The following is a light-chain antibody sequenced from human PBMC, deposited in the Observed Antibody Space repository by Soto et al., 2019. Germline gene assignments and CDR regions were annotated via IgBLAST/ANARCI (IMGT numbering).Light chain of an antibody. CDR3: AAWDGSLNVVL. V-gene: IGLV1-44*01. CDR2: STN. Sequence: QSALTQPPSASGTPGQRVTISCSGSSSNIGSNTVNWYQQLPGSAPKLLMYSTNQRPSGVPDRFSGSKSGTSASLAISGLQSEDGADYYCAAWDGSLNVVLFGGGTKVTVL. J-gene: IGLJ2*01. CDR1: SSNIGSNT.